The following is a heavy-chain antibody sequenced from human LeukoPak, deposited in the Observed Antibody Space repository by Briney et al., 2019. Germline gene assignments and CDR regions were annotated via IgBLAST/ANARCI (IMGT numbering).Heavy chain of an antibody. D-gene: IGHD3-3*01. V-gene: IGHV1-2*02. CDR2: INPNSGGT. Sequence: ASVKVSCKASGYTFTGYYMHWVRQAPGQGLEWMGWINPNSGGTNYAQKFQGRVTMTRGTSISTAYMELSRLRSDDTAVYYCARDSVYDFWSGYSNWGQGTLVTVSS. CDR3: ARDSVYDFWSGYSN. CDR1: GYTFTGYY. J-gene: IGHJ4*02.